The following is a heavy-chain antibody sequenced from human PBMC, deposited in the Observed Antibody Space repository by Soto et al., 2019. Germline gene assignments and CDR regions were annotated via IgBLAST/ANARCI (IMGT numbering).Heavy chain of an antibody. Sequence: VGSLRLSCVASGFTFSSYWMHWVRQAPGKGLVWVSRVNSDGSITNYADAVKGRFTISRDNAKNTLYLQMDGLRAEDTAVYYCARVGATTWYWGQGTLVTVSS. J-gene: IGHJ4*02. CDR1: GFTFSSYW. D-gene: IGHD1-26*01. CDR3: ARVGATTWY. V-gene: IGHV3-74*01. CDR2: VNSDGSIT.